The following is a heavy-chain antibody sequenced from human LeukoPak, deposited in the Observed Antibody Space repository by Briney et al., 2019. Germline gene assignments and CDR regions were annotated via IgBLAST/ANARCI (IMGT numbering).Heavy chain of an antibody. CDR3: ARVGGGTLGPAGIHDY. J-gene: IGHJ4*02. V-gene: IGHV1-69*06. Sequence: ASVKVSCKASGGTFSSYAISWVRQAPGQGLEWMGGIIPIFGTENYAQKFQGRVTITADKSTSTAYMELSSLRSEDTAVYYCARVGGGTLGPAGIHDYWGQGTLVTVSS. CDR2: IIPIFGTE. D-gene: IGHD2-15*01. CDR1: GGTFSSYA.